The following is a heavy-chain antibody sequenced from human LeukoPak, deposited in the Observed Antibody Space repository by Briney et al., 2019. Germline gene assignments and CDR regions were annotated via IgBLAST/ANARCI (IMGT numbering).Heavy chain of an antibody. Sequence: PSETLSVTCTVSGGSIITIPYNWGWIRQPPEKGLEWIGTISYVGTTYYEPSLKSRVTMSIDTSKNQFSLNLNSATAADTAVYYCARHPTGYPNWFDSWGQGTLVIVSS. J-gene: IGHJ5*01. CDR3: ARHPTGYPNWFDS. V-gene: IGHV4-39*01. CDR2: ISYVGTT. D-gene: IGHD3-9*01. CDR1: GGSIITIPYN.